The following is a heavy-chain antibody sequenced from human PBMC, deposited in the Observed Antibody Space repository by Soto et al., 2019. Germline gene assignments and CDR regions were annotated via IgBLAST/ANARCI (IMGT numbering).Heavy chain of an antibody. CDR3: ASVTGNAFAI. Sequence: QVQLQESGPGLVKPSQTLSLTCAVSGGSISGSANYWSWIRQPPGKGLEWIGYIFHSGNTYYSPSLQSRLSISLDTSRDQFSLELSSVTAADTAMYYCASVTGNAFAIWGQGTLVTVSS. CDR2: IFHSGNT. J-gene: IGHJ3*02. CDR1: GGSISGSANY. D-gene: IGHD4-4*01. V-gene: IGHV4-30-4*01.